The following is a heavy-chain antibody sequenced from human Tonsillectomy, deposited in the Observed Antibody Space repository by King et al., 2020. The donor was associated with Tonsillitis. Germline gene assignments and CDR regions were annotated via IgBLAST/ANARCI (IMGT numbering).Heavy chain of an antibody. CDR3: ARDRLYCSGGSCYSFHY. CDR1: GGTFSSYA. D-gene: IGHD2-15*01. V-gene: IGHV1-69*01. Sequence: VQLVESGAEVKKPGSSVKVSCKASGGTFSSYAISWVRQAPGQGLEWMGGIIPIFGTANYAQKFQGRVTITADESTSTAYMELSSLRSEETAVYYCARDRLYCSGGSCYSFHYWGQGTLVTVSS. J-gene: IGHJ4*02. CDR2: IIPIFGTA.